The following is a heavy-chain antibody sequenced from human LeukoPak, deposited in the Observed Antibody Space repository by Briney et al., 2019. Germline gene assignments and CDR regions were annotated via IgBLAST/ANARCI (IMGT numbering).Heavy chain of an antibody. CDR3: AKGDAYYYDSSGSNLRY. CDR2: ISGSGGST. J-gene: IGHJ4*02. Sequence: PGGSLRLSCAASGFTFSSYAMSWVRQAPGKGLEWVSAISGSGGSTYYADSVKGRFTISRDNSKNTLYLQMNSLRAEDTAVYYCAKGDAYYYDSSGSNLRYWGQGTLVTVSP. V-gene: IGHV3-23*01. D-gene: IGHD3-22*01. CDR1: GFTFSSYA.